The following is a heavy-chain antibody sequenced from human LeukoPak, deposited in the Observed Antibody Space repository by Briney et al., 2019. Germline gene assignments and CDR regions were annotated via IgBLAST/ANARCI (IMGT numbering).Heavy chain of an antibody. Sequence: GGSLRLSCAASGFTFSSYWMSWVRQAPGKGLEWVANIKQDGSEKYYVDSVKGRFTISRDNSKNTLYLQMNSLRAEDTAVYYCAKGIEGYCSSSTRCYNFDYWGQGTLVTVSS. J-gene: IGHJ4*02. D-gene: IGHD2-2*02. CDR2: IKQDGSEK. CDR3: AKGIEGYCSSSTRCYNFDY. V-gene: IGHV3-7*01. CDR1: GFTFSSYW.